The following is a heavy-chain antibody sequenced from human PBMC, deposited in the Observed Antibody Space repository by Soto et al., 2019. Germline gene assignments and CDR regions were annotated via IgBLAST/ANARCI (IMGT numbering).Heavy chain of an antibody. Sequence: ASVKVSCKASGYTFTSYAMHWVRQAPGQRLEWMGWINAGNGNTKYSQKFQGRVTITRDTSASTAYMELSSLRSEDTAVYYCARLDYYDSSGYPIGDYWGQGTLVTVSS. CDR2: INAGNGNT. CDR1: GYTFTSYA. J-gene: IGHJ4*02. D-gene: IGHD3-22*01. V-gene: IGHV1-3*01. CDR3: ARLDYYDSSGYPIGDY.